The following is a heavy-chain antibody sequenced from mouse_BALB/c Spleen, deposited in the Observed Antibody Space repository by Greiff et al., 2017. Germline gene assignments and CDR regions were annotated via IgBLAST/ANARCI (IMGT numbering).Heavy chain of an antibody. V-gene: IGHV1-87*01. J-gene: IGHJ4*01. CDR3: ARRGNYVMDY. Sequence: QVQLQQSGAELARPGASVKLSCKASGYTFTSYWMQWVKQRPGQGLEWIGAIYPGDGDTRYTQKFKGKATLTADKSSSTAYMQLSSLASEDSAVYYCARRGNYVMDYWGQGTSVTVSS. CDR1: GYTFTSYW. CDR2: IYPGDGDT.